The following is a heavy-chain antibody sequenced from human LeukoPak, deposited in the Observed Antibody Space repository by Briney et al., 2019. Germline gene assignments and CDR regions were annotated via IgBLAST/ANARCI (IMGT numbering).Heavy chain of an antibody. V-gene: IGHV6-1*01. CDR2: TFYKSKWYT. CDR1: GDSVSSNSAA. J-gene: IGHJ4*02. D-gene: IGHD5-18*01. Sequence: SQTLSLTCAISGDSVSSNSAAWNWIRQSPSRGLEWLGRTFYKSKWYTDYVPSVKSRISINPDTSKNQLSLHLNSMTPEDTAVYYCARSQLWAGAGFDYWGQGTLVTVSS. CDR3: ARSQLWAGAGFDY.